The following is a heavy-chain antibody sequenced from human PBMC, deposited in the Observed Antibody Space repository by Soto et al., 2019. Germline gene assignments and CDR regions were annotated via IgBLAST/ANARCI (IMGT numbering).Heavy chain of an antibody. CDR2: INHSGST. V-gene: IGHV4-34*01. D-gene: IGHD6-6*01. Sequence: SETLSLTCAVYGGSFSGYYWSWIRQPPGKGLEWIGEINHSGSTNYNPSLKSRVTISVDTSKNQFSLKLSSVTAADTAVYYCARTGIAASQFPEGTYYFDYCGQGTMVTVYS. CDR3: ARTGIAASQFPEGTYYFDY. J-gene: IGHJ4*02. CDR1: GGSFSGYY.